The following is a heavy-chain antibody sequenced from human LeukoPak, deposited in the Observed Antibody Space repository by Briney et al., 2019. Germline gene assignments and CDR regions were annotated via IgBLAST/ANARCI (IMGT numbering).Heavy chain of an antibody. Sequence: ASVKVSCKVSGYTFTSYGINWVRQAPGQGLEWLGWLSGYTGHTNYVQKIQGRVTMTTDTSTNTAYMELRSLRSDDTAVYYCARGPGIAVAGVFDYWGQGSLVTVSS. V-gene: IGHV1-18*04. CDR1: GYTFTSYG. CDR2: LSGYTGHT. J-gene: IGHJ4*02. D-gene: IGHD6-19*01. CDR3: ARGPGIAVAGVFDY.